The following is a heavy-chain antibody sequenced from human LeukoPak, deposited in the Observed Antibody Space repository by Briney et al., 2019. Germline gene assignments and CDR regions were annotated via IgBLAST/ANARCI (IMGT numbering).Heavy chain of an antibody. J-gene: IGHJ6*02. CDR2: ISYDGSNK. CDR1: GFTFSSYG. D-gene: IGHD4-17*01. CDR3: ARDGGLYGDYMVLGRYYYYYGMDV. V-gene: IGHV3-30*03. Sequence: PGGSLRLSCAASGFTFSSYGMHWVRQAPGKGLEWVAVISYDGSNKYYADSVKGRFTISRDNSKNTLYLQMNSLRAEDTAVYYCARDGGLYGDYMVLGRYYYYYGMDVWGQGTTVTVSS.